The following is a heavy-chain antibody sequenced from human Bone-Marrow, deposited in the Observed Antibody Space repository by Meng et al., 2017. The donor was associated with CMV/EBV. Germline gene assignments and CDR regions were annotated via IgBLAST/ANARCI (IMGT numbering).Heavy chain of an antibody. V-gene: IGHV3-30-3*01. CDR3: AKVSLVVPGV. J-gene: IGHJ6*02. CDR2: ISYDGSNK. CDR1: GFTFSSYA. Sequence: GESLKISCAASGFTFSSYAMHWVRQAPGKGLEWVAVISYDGSNKYYADSVKGRFTISRDNSKNTLYLKMNSLSAEDTAVYYCAKVSLVVPGVWGQGITVTVSS. D-gene: IGHD3-10*02.